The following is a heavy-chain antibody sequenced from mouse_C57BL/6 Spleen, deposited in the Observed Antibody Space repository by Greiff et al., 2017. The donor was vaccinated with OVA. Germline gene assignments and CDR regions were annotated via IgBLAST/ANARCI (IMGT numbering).Heavy chain of an antibody. V-gene: IGHV2-9-1*01. D-gene: IGHD1-1*01. CDR1: GFSLTSSA. J-gene: IGHJ1*03. CDR2: IWTGGGT. Sequence: VQLQESGPGLVAPSQSLSITCTVSGFSLTSSAISWVRQPPGTGLEWLGVIWTGGGTNYNSALKSRLSISKDNSKSQVFLKMNSLQTDDTARYYCARITTVVYWYFDVWGTGTTVTVSS. CDR3: ARITTVVYWYFDV.